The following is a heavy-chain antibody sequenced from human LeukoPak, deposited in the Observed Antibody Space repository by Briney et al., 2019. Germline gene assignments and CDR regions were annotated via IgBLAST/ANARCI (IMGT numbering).Heavy chain of an antibody. Sequence: GGSLRLSCAASGFTFSSYSMNWVRQAPGKGLEWVSSISSSSSYIYYADSVKGRFTISRDNAKNSLYLQMNSLGAEDTAVYYCARSAPGYYYYMDVWGKGTTVTVSS. CDR2: ISSSSSYI. D-gene: IGHD6-25*01. CDR3: ARSAPGYYYYMDV. CDR1: GFTFSSYS. V-gene: IGHV3-21*01. J-gene: IGHJ6*03.